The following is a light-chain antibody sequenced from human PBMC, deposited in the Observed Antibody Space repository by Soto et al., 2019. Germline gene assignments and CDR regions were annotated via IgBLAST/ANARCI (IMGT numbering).Light chain of an antibody. CDR3: QQYGSSGT. CDR2: GAS. Sequence: DIVLTQSPGTLSLSPGERATLSCRASQSVSSNHLAWYQQKPGQAPRLLIYGASSRATGIPGRFSGSGSGTDFTLTISRLEPEDFAVYYCQQYGSSGTFGQGTKV. V-gene: IGKV3-20*01. CDR1: QSVSSNH. J-gene: IGKJ1*01.